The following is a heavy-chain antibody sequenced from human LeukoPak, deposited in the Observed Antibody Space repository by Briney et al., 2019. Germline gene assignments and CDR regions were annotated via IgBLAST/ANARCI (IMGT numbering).Heavy chain of an antibody. V-gene: IGHV1-8*02. CDR3: AETHGVP. CDR1: GGTLSSYT. CDR2: MNPNSGNT. D-gene: IGHD2-8*01. Sequence: ASVKVSCKASGGTLSSYTITWVRQATGQGLEWMGWMNPNSGNTGYAQKFQGRVTMTRNTSISTAYMELSSLRSEDTAVYYCAETHGVPWGQGTLVTVSS. J-gene: IGHJ4*02.